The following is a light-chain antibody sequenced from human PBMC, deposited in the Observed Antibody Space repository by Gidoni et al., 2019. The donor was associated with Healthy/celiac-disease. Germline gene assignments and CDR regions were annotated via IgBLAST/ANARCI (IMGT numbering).Light chain of an antibody. CDR2: DVS. CDR3: CSYAGSYTYV. Sequence: QSALTQPRSVSGSPGQSVTISCTGTSSDVGGYNYVSWYQQHPGKAPKLMIYDVSKRPSGVPDRFSGLQAEEEADYYCCSYAGSYTYVFGTGTKVTVL. V-gene: IGLV2-11*01. CDR1: SSDVGGYNY. J-gene: IGLJ1*01.